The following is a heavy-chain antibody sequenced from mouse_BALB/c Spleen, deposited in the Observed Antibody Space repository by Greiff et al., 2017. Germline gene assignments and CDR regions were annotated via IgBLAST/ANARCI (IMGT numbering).Heavy chain of an antibody. D-gene: IGHD2-3*01. CDR3: ARGDDGSYYAMDY. CDR2: IWAGGST. Sequence: VKLMESGPGLVAPSQSLSITCTVSGFSLTSYGVHWVRQPPGKGLEWLGVIWAGGSTNYNSALMSRLSISKDNSKSQVFLKMNSLQTDDTAMYYCARGDDGSYYAMDYWGQGTSVTVSS. CDR1: GFSLTSYG. V-gene: IGHV2-9*02. J-gene: IGHJ4*01.